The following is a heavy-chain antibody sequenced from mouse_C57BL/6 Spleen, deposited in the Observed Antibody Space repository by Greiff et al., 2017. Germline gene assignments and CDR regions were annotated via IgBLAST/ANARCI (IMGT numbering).Heavy chain of an antibody. D-gene: IGHD2-5*01. Sequence: QLQQSGPELVKPGASVKISCKASGYAFSSSWMNWVKQRPGKGLEWIGRIYPGDGDTNYNGKFKGKATLTADKSSSTAYMQLSSLTSEDSAVYVCARERNSNQYYFDYWGQGTTLTVSS. CDR3: ARERNSNQYYFDY. CDR2: IYPGDGDT. CDR1: GYAFSSSW. V-gene: IGHV1-82*01. J-gene: IGHJ2*01.